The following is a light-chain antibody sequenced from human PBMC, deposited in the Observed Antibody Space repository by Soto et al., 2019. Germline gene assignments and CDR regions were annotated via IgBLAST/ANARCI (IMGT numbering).Light chain of an antibody. CDR3: QQDLSSLSYT. V-gene: IGKV4-1*01. CDR1: QSVLSSSNNKNY. CDR2: WAS. J-gene: IGKJ2*01. Sequence: DIVMTQSPDSLAVSLGERATINCKSRQSVLSSSNNKNYLAWYQQKTGQPPRLLIYWASTRESGVPDRFSGRGSGTDFTLTISILQAEDVAVYYCQQDLSSLSYTFGKWTKLEIK.